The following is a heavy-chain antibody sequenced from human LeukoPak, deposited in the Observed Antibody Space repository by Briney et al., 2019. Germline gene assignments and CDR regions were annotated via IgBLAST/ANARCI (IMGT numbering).Heavy chain of an antibody. J-gene: IGHJ6*03. CDR1: GFTFSSYA. CDR3: AREVFSYYYMDV. CDR2: ISSSTSYI. Sequence: PGGSLRLSCAASGFTFSSYAMSWVRQAPGKGPEWVSSISSSTSYIYYTDSVNSRFTISRDNAKNSLYLQMNSLRAEDTAVYYCAREVFSYYYMDVWGKGTTVTVSS. V-gene: IGHV3-21*01.